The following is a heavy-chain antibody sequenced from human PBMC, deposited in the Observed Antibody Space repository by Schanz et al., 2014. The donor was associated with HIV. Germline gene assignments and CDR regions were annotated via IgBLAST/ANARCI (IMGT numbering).Heavy chain of an antibody. CDR1: GFTFRSYA. Sequence: VQLVESGGGLVQPGGSLRLSCEASGFTFRSYAMNWVRQTPGKGLQWVSSIDGRGVSTYYGDSLKGRFTISRDNFKDMVYLQMNSLRVEDTALYYCTRGQSGTYGTFDVWGRGTVVTVSS. V-gene: IGHV3-23*04. D-gene: IGHD1-26*01. CDR2: IDGRGVST. J-gene: IGHJ3*01. CDR3: TRGQSGTYGTFDV.